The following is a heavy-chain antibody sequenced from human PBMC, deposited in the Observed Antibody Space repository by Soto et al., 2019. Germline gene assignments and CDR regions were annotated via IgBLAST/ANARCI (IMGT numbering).Heavy chain of an antibody. CDR1: GFTFSNYG. J-gene: IGHJ4*02. Sequence: PGGSLRLSCAASGFTFSNYGMHWVRQAPGKGLEWVAVIWYDGSYKYYADSVKGRFTISRDNSRTTLHLQMNSLRAEDTAVYYCAKDEGRYTYGLRDCWGQGTLVTV. V-gene: IGHV3-33*06. D-gene: IGHD5-18*01. CDR3: AKDEGRYTYGLRDC. CDR2: IWYDGSYK.